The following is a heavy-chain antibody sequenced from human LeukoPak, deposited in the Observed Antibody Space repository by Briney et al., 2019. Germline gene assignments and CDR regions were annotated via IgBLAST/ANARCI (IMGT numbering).Heavy chain of an antibody. Sequence: PSETLSLTCTVSGGSISSSSYYWGWIRQPPGKGLEWIGSIYYSGSTYYNSSLKSRVTISVDTSKNQFSLKLSSVTAADTAVYYCARAGGGYRSSWLHYYMDVWGKGTTVTVSS. V-gene: IGHV4-39*07. CDR1: GGSISSSSYY. CDR2: IYYSGST. D-gene: IGHD6-6*01. CDR3: ARAGGGYRSSWLHYYMDV. J-gene: IGHJ6*03.